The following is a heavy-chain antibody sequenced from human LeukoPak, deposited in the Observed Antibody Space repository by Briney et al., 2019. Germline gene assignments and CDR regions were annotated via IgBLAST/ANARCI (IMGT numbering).Heavy chain of an antibody. CDR1: GGSISSYY. Sequence: SETLSLTCTVSGGSISSYYWSWIRQPPGKGLEWIGNIYYSGSTNYNPSLKSRVTISVDTSKNQFSLKLSSVTAADTAIYYCARAVIVVAAATQRNWFDPWGQGTLVTVSS. CDR2: IYYSGST. D-gene: IGHD2-15*01. V-gene: IGHV4-59*01. J-gene: IGHJ5*02. CDR3: ARAVIVVAAATQRNWFDP.